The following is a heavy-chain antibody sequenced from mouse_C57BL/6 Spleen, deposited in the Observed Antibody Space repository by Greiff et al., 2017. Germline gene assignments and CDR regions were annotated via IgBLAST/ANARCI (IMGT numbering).Heavy chain of an antibody. CDR1: GFTFSSYT. CDR3: ARQGGGAMDY. CDR2: ISGGGGNT. J-gene: IGHJ4*01. V-gene: IGHV5-9*01. Sequence: EVHLVESGGGLVKPGGSLKLSCAASGFTFSSYTMSWVRQTPEKRLEWVATISGGGGNTYYPDSVKGRFTISRDNAKNTLYLQMSSLRSEDTALYYCARQGGGAMDYWGQGTSVTVSS.